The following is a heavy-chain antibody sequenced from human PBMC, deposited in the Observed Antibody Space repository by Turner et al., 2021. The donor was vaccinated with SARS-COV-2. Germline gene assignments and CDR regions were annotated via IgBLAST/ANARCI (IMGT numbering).Heavy chain of an antibody. D-gene: IGHD3-3*01. CDR2: ISSSSTYI. Sequence: EVQLVESGGGLVKPGGSLRLSCAAPGSTSSTFSMNWVRQAPGKGLEWVSSISSSSTYIYYADSVKGRFTISRDNAKNSLYLQMNSLRAEDTAVYYCARYRRDYDFWSGAYGMGGMDVWGQGTTVTVSS. CDR1: GSTSSTFS. CDR3: ARYRRDYDFWSGAYGMGGMDV. J-gene: IGHJ6*02. V-gene: IGHV3-21*01.